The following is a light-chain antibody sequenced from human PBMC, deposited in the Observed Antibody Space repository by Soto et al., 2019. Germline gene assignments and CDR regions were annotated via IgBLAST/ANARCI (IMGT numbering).Light chain of an antibody. CDR3: QSFDSSMSALEV. CDR2: DNK. CDR1: GATSD. Sequence: QSVLTQPPAVSGAPGQRVTISCIGATSDVHWYQHLPGAAPKLLIYDNKNRPSGVPDRFSGSRSGTSASLAITGLQAEDEADYYCQSFDSSMSALEVLGTGTKVTVL. J-gene: IGLJ1*01. V-gene: IGLV1-40*01.